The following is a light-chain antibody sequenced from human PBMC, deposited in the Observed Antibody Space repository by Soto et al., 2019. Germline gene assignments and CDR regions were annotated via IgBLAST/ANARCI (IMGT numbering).Light chain of an antibody. CDR3: LQQSRYSWT. J-gene: IGKJ1*01. Sequence: DIPMTQSPSSLSASVGDRVAVTCRASQDIRNALGWYQQKPGQAPKSLIYAASSSQSGVPSRVSGSGSGTEYTLTISRLQTEDFADYYCLQQSRYSWTCGQGNEVEIK. CDR1: QDIRNA. V-gene: IGKV1-17*01. CDR2: AAS.